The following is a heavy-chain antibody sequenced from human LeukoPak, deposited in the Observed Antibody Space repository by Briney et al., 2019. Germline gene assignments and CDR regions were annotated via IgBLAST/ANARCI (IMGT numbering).Heavy chain of an antibody. CDR3: AKDLYYYDSSGYYYDSPFTYGMDV. J-gene: IGHJ6*02. CDR1: GFTFSSYA. V-gene: IGHV3-23*01. D-gene: IGHD3-22*01. CDR2: ISGSGGST. Sequence: PGGSLRLSCAASGFTFSSYAMSWVRQAPGKGLEWVSAISGSGGSTYYADSVKGRFTISRDNSKNTLYLQMNSLRAEDTAVYYCAKDLYYYDSSGYYYDSPFTYGMDVWGQGTTVTVSS.